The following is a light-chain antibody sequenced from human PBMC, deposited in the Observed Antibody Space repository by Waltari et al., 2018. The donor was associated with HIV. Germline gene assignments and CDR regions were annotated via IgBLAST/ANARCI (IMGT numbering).Light chain of an antibody. CDR1: SSNIGSNY. V-gene: IGLV1-47*01. Sequence: QSVLTQQPSASGTPGQRVTISCSGNSSNIGSNYVYWYQQLPGTAPKLLIYRNNQRPSGVPDRFSGSKSGTSASLAISGLRAEDETNYYCAAWDDSLSGLVFGGGTKLTVL. CDR3: AAWDDSLSGLV. CDR2: RNN. J-gene: IGLJ3*02.